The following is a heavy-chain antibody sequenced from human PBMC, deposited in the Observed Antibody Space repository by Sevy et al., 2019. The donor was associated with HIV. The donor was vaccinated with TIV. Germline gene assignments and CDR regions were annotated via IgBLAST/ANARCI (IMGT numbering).Heavy chain of an antibody. D-gene: IGHD3-9*01. CDR1: GYRFASYW. J-gene: IGHJ4*02. CDR2: LFPGNSDI. Sequence: GESLKISCQTSGYRFASYWIAWVRQKPGIGLEWVATLFPGNSDIRHSPSFRGRVTASADKSISTTYLQWSSLEASDTGIYFCARGPLVNPVDYFDCWGQRTRVTVSS. CDR3: ARGPLVNPVDYFDC. V-gene: IGHV5-51*01.